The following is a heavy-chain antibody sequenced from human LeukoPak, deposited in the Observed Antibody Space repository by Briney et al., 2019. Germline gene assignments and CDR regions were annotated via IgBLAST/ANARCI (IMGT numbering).Heavy chain of an antibody. CDR1: GYTFTGYY. D-gene: IGHD3-16*02. J-gene: IGHJ4*02. CDR3: ARGGTLGFDYVWGSYPHAFEY. CDR2: INPNSGGT. Sequence: GASVKVSCKASGYTFTGYYMHWVRQAPGQGLEWMGWINPNSGGTSYAQKFQGWVTMTRDTSISTAYMELSRLRSDDTAVYYCARGGTLGFDYVWGSYPHAFEYWGQGTLVTVSS. V-gene: IGHV1-2*04.